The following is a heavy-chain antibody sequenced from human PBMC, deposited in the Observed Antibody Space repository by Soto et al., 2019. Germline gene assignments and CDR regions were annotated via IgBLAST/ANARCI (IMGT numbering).Heavy chain of an antibody. D-gene: IGHD2-15*01. CDR3: ARQVWGYYYFDY. J-gene: IGHJ4*02. Sequence: PSETLSLTCTVSGGSISSSSYYWGWIRQPPGKGLEWIGSIYYSGSTYYNPSLKSRVTISVDTSKNQFSLKLSSVTAADTAVYYCARQVWGYYYFDYWGQGTLVTVSS. CDR1: GGSISSSSYY. CDR2: IYYSGST. V-gene: IGHV4-39*01.